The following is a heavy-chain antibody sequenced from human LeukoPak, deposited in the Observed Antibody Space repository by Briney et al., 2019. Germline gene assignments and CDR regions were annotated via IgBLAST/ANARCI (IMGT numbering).Heavy chain of an antibody. CDR2: IYYSGST. CDR3: ARLGQWLVVD. D-gene: IGHD6-19*01. V-gene: IGHV4-59*08. Sequence: SSETLSLTCTVSGGSISSYYWSWIRQPPGKGLEWIGYIYYSGSTNYNPSLKSRVTISVDTSKNQFSLKLSSVTAADTAVYYCARLGQWLVVDWGQGTLVTVSS. J-gene: IGHJ4*02. CDR1: GGSISSYY.